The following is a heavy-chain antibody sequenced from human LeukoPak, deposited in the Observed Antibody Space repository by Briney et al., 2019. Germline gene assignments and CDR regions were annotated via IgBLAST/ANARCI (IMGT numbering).Heavy chain of an antibody. D-gene: IGHD6-19*01. Sequence: ASVTVSFTASGYTFSSYDINWVRQATGQGLEWMRWMNPNSGNTGYAQKFQGRVTMTRNTSISTAYMELSSLRSEDTAVYYCARAYSSGWPYDYWGQGTLVTVSS. J-gene: IGHJ4*02. V-gene: IGHV1-8*01. CDR1: GYTFSSYD. CDR2: MNPNSGNT. CDR3: ARAYSSGWPYDY.